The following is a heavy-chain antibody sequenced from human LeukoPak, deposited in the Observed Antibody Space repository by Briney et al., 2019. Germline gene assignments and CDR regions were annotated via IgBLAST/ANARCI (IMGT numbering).Heavy chain of an antibody. J-gene: IGHJ5*02. CDR1: GYTFTSYY. CDR3: ARDNSVEDTAWWFDP. CDR2: INPSGGST. Sequence: ASVKLSCNASGYTFTSYYMHWVPHAPGQGLEWMGIINPSGGSTSYAQKFQGRVTMTRDMSTSTDYMELSSLRSEDTAVYYCARDNSVEDTAWWFDPWGQGTLVTVSS. V-gene: IGHV1-46*01. D-gene: IGHD4-23*01.